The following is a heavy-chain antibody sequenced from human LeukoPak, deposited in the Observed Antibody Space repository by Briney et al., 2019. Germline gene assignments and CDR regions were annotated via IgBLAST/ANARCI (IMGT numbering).Heavy chain of an antibody. CDR1: GLPFRNHW. CDR2: INNDGSYA. J-gene: IGHJ5*02. CDR3: ARDRPHNWFDP. V-gene: IGHV3-74*01. Sequence: PGGPLRLSCAASGLPFRNHWMHWVRHAPGKALEWVSWINNDGSYAVYAASVRARFTISRDNAKNTLYLQMNSLRPEDTAVYYCARDRPHNWFDPWGQGTLVTVSS.